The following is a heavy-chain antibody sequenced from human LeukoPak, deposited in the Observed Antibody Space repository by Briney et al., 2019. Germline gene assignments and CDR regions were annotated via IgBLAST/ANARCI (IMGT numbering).Heavy chain of an antibody. CDR1: GGSISSSSYY. CDR3: ARHYYDFWSGSYFDY. J-gene: IGHJ4*02. CDR2: IYYSGST. Sequence: PSETLSLTCTVSGGSISSSSYYWGWIRQPLGKGLEWIGSIYYSGSTYYNPSLKSRVTISVDTSKDQFSLKLSSVTAADTAVYYCARHYYDFWSGSYFDYWGQGTLVTVSS. D-gene: IGHD3-3*01. V-gene: IGHV4-39*01.